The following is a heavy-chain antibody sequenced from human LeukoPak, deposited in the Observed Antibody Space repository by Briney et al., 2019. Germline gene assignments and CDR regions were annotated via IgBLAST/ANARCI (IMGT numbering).Heavy chain of an antibody. V-gene: IGHV3-23*01. Sequence: XGSLRLSCAASGFTFSSYAMSWVRQAPGNGLEWVSAISGSGGSTYYADSVKGRFTISRDNSKNTLYLQMNSLRAEDTAVYYCAVTTGGYWYFDLWGRGTLVTVSS. D-gene: IGHD4-17*01. J-gene: IGHJ2*01. CDR3: AVTTGGYWYFDL. CDR1: GFTFSSYA. CDR2: ISGSGGST.